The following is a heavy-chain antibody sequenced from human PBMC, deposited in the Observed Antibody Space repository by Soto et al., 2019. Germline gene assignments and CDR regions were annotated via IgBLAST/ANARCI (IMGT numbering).Heavy chain of an antibody. D-gene: IGHD2-21*02. J-gene: IGHJ5*02. CDR1: GFTFSTYG. V-gene: IGHV3-33*01. CDR2: MWFDGKHQ. CDR3: ARIVGGDPDH. Sequence: GGSLRLSCAASGFTFSTYGMHWVRQAPGKGLEWVAVMWFDGKHQYYADSVKGRITINPDTSKNQFSLQLKSATPEDTAIYYCARIVGGDPDHWGLGTLVTVSS.